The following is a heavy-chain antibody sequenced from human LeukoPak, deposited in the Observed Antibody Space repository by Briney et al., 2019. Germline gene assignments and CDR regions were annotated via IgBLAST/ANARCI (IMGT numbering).Heavy chain of an antibody. Sequence: PGGSLRLSCAVSGFTVSTNFMSWVRQAPGKGLEWVSVTYSGGNTYYADPVKGRFTISRDNPKNTLYLQMNSLRAEDTAVYYCARDRGGSARFDYWGQGTLVTVSS. D-gene: IGHD3-16*01. J-gene: IGHJ4*02. V-gene: IGHV3-66*01. CDR1: GFTVSTNF. CDR2: TYSGGNT. CDR3: ARDRGGSARFDY.